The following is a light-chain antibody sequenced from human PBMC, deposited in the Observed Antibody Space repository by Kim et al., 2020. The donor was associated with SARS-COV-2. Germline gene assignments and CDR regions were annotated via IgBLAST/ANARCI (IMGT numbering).Light chain of an antibody. CDR3: QQYYSTPYT. V-gene: IGKV4-1*01. CDR1: QSVLYSSNNKNY. Sequence: DIVMTQSPYSLAVSLGERATLNCKSSQSVLYSSNNKNYLAWYQQKPGQPPNLLIYWASTRESGVPDRFSGSGSGTDFTLTISSLQAEDVAVYYCQQYYSTPYTFGQGTKLEI. J-gene: IGKJ2*01. CDR2: WAS.